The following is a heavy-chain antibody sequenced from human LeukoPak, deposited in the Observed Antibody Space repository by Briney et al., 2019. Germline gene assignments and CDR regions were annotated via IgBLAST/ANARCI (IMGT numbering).Heavy chain of an antibody. Sequence: GGSLRLACAASGFKFSVYSMNWVRQAPGSGLEWVSRITGTGSQFDDVDYADSVRGRFTISRDNAKDSLFLEMSGLRVEDTGICFCARETGFADAFDFWGRGTLVTVSS. J-gene: IGHJ3*01. CDR1: GFKFSVYS. V-gene: IGHV3-21*03. CDR2: ITGTGSQFDDV. CDR3: ARETGFADAFDF.